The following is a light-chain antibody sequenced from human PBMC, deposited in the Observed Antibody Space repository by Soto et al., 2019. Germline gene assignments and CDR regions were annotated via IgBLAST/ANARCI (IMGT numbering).Light chain of an antibody. CDR3: QQYGRSPPT. CDR2: GAS. J-gene: IGKJ1*01. V-gene: IGKV3-20*01. Sequence: EVVLTQSTGTLSLSPGERATLSCRASQSVSSNYLAWYQQKPGQAPRLLIYGASSRATGIPDSFSGSGSGTDFTLTISRLEPEDFAVYFCQQYGRSPPTFGQGTKV. CDR1: QSVSSNY.